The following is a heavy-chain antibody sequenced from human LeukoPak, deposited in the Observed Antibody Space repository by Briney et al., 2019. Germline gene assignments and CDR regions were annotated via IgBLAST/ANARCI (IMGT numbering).Heavy chain of an antibody. Sequence: PSETLSLTCAVSGYSISSGYYWGCIRQPPGKGLEWIGSIYHSGSTYYNPSLKIRVTISVDTSKNQFSLKLSSVTAADTAVYYCARRRTIGYFDYWGQGTLVTVSS. J-gene: IGHJ4*02. D-gene: IGHD1-1*01. V-gene: IGHV4-38-2*01. CDR3: ARRRTIGYFDY. CDR2: IYHSGST. CDR1: GYSISSGYY.